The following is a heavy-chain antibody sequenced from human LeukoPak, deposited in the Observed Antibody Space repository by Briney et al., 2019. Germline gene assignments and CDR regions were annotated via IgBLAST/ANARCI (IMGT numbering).Heavy chain of an antibody. V-gene: IGHV3-21*01. Sequence: GGSLRLSCAAPGFTFSSYSMNWVRQAPGKGLEWVSSISSSSSYIYYADSVKGRFTISRDNAKNSLYLQMNSVRAEDTAVYYCARDRDDYYGSGSYFDHWGQGTLVTVSS. CDR3: ARDRDDYYGSGSYFDH. D-gene: IGHD3-10*01. J-gene: IGHJ5*02. CDR2: ISSSSSYI. CDR1: GFTFSSYS.